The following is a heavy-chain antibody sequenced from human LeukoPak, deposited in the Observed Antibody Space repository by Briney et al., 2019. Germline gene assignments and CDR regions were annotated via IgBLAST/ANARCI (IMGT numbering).Heavy chain of an antibody. CDR3: AKKSGSYRGGFDY. CDR1: GFTLSSYA. D-gene: IGHD1-26*01. CDR2: ISGSGGST. J-gene: IGHJ4*02. V-gene: IGHV3-23*01. Sequence: GGSLRLSCAASGFTLSSYAMSWVRQAPGKGLEWVSAISGSGGSTYYADSVKGRFTISSDNSKNTLYLQMNSLRAEDTAVYYCAKKSGSYRGGFDYWGQGTLVTVSS.